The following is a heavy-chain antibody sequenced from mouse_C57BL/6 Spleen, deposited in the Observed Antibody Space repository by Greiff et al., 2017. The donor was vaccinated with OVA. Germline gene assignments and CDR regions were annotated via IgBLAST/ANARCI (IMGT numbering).Heavy chain of an antibody. V-gene: IGHV5-16*01. J-gene: IGHJ4*01. D-gene: IGHD4-1*01. CDR1: GFTFSDYY. CDR2: INYDGSST. Sequence: EVKLMESEGGLVQPGSSMKLSCTASGFTFSDYYMAWVRQVPEKGLEWVANINYDGSSTYYLDSLKSRFIISRDNAKNILYLQMSSLKSEDTATYYCAREYSWGAMDYWGQGTSVTVSS. CDR3: AREYSWGAMDY.